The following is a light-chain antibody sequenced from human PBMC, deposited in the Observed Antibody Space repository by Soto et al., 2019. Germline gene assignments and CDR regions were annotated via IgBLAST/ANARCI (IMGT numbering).Light chain of an antibody. Sequence: DIQMTQSPSSLSASVGDRVTITCRASHHINNYLNWYQHKPGKAPKLLIYAASTLQSGVPSRFSGSGSGTDFTLTISSLEPEDFATYYCQQTYTFPHTFGQGTKVDI. J-gene: IGKJ2*01. CDR3: QQTYTFPHT. CDR1: HHINNY. CDR2: AAS. V-gene: IGKV1-39*01.